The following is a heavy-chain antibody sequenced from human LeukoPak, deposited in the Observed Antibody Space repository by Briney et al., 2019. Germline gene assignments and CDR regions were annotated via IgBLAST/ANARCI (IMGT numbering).Heavy chain of an antibody. CDR1: GYTFTSYA. D-gene: IGHD1-26*01. CDR2: INAGNGNT. CDR3: ARDRGIVGAHGAFDI. J-gene: IGHJ3*02. Sequence: ASVKVSCKAPGYTFTSYAMHWVRQAPGQRLEWMGWINAGNGNTKYSQKFQGRVTITRDTSASTAYMELSSLRSEDTAVYYCARDRGIVGAHGAFDIWGQGTMVTVSA. V-gene: IGHV1-3*01.